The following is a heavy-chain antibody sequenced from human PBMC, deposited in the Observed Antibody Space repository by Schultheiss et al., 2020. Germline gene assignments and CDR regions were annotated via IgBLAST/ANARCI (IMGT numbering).Heavy chain of an antibody. V-gene: IGHV3-72*01. CDR3: TTDRLVTTTYYYYAMDV. D-gene: IGHD2-21*02. CDR2: ARDRAHSYST. CDR1: GFTFSDQY. J-gene: IGHJ6*02. Sequence: GGSLRLSCAASGFTFSDQYMDWVRQAPGKGLEWVGRARDRAHSYSTEYAASVKGRFTISRDGSKISLSLQMNSLKIEDTAVYYCTTDRLVTTTYYYYAMDVWGQGTTVTVS.